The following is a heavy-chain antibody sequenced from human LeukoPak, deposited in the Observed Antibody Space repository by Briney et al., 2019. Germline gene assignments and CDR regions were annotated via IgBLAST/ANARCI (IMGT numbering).Heavy chain of an antibody. CDR1: GFTFSSYE. D-gene: IGHD5-18*01. CDR2: ISSSGGTI. J-gene: IGHJ4*02. Sequence: GGSLRLSCAASGFTFSSYEMHWVRQAPGKGLEWMSYISSSGGTIYYADSVKGRFTISRDNGKNSLYLQMNSLRTEDTAVYYCARVHYNTAMVDIDYWGQGTLVTVSS. CDR3: ARVHYNTAMVDIDY. V-gene: IGHV3-48*03.